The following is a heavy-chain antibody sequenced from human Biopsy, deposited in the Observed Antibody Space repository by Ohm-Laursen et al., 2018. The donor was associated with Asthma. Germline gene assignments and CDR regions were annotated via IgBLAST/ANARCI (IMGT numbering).Heavy chain of an antibody. J-gene: IGHJ6*02. D-gene: IGHD6-19*01. Sequence: TLSLTWTVSGGSISSYYWSWIRQPPGKGLEWIGYIYYSGSTNYNPSLKSRVTISVDTSKNQFSLKLSSVTAADTAVYYCASGGIAVAGPSHYYYYYGMDVWGQGTTVTVSS. CDR2: IYYSGST. V-gene: IGHV4-59*01. CDR3: ASGGIAVAGPSHYYYYYGMDV. CDR1: GGSISSYY.